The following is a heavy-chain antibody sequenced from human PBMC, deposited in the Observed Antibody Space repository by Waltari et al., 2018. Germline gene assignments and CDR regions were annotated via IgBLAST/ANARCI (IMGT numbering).Heavy chain of an antibody. CDR1: GFAVDTYA. V-gene: IGHV3-9*01. Sequence: EAQLVESGGCLIQTGRSRRLSLASFGFAVDTYAMHWVREVPGKGLEWVASISWNSQSIGYADAVKGRFTISRDNAKKSLYLQMNSVRVEDTALYYCTNLDDFLDVWGQGTTVTVSS. CDR2: ISWNSQSI. D-gene: IGHD1-1*01. CDR3: TNLDDFLDV. J-gene: IGHJ6*02.